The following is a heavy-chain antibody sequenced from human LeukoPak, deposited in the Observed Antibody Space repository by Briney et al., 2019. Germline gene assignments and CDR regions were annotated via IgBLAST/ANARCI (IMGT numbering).Heavy chain of an antibody. V-gene: IGHV3-11*01. J-gene: IGHJ4*02. CDR3: ARDQVDTAMLRDPFDY. D-gene: IGHD5-18*01. CDR2: ISSSGSTI. CDR1: GFTFSDYY. Sequence: GGSLRLSCAASGFTFSDYYMSWIRQAPGKGLEWVSYISSSGSTIYYADSVKGRFTISRDNAKNSLYLQMNSLRAEDTAVYYCARDQVDTAMLRDPFDYWGQGTLVTVSS.